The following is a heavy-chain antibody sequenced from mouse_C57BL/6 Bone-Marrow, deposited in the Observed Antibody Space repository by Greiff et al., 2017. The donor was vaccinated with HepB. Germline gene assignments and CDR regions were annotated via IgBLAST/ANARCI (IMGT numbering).Heavy chain of an antibody. CDR1: GYTFTSYW. V-gene: IGHV1-72*01. CDR3: AGVRSGYVLYAMDY. D-gene: IGHD3-2*02. Sequence: QVQLKQPGAELVKPGASVKLSCKASGYTFTSYWMHWVKQRPGRGLEWIGRIDPNSGGTKYNEKFKSKATLTVDKPSSTAHMQLSSLTSEDSAVYYCAGVRSGYVLYAMDYWGQVTSVTVSS. J-gene: IGHJ4*01. CDR2: IDPNSGGT.